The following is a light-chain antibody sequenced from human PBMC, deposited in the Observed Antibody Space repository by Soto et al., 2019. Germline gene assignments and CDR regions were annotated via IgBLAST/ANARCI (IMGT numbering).Light chain of an antibody. J-gene: IGKJ1*01. CDR3: QQYGSSPSWT. CDR1: QSVSGSF. Sequence: EMVLTQSPGSLSLSPGERATLSCRASQSVSGSFLAWYQHKPGQAPRLLIYDASTRLTGIPDRFSGSGSGTDFTLTISRLEPEDFAVYYCQQYGSSPSWTFGQGTKV. CDR2: DAS. V-gene: IGKV3-20*01.